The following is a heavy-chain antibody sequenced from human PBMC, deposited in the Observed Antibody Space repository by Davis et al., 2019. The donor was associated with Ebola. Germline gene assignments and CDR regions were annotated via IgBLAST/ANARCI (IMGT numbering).Heavy chain of an antibody. CDR2: IYPGDSDI. V-gene: IGHV5-51*01. J-gene: IGHJ5*02. CDR3: ARSTVGGKSGRWFDP. D-gene: IGHD4-11*01. CDR1: GYSFTHYW. Sequence: GESLITPCKGSGYSFTHYWIGRVRQMPGQRLDWLGIIYPGDSDIRYSPAFQGQVTISADKSTSTAFLQWSSLKASDTAMYYCARSTVGGKSGRWFDPWGQGTLVTVSS.